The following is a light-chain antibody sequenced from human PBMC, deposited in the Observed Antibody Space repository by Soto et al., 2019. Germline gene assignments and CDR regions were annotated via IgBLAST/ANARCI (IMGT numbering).Light chain of an antibody. V-gene: IGKV1-39*01. CDR2: AAY. J-gene: IGKJ1*01. CDR3: QQSVSSPPWT. Sequence: DIQMTQSPSSLSASVGDSVTITCRASQNIKTYLNWYQQKPGKAHNLLIYAAYSLHSGVPSRFSGSGSGTDFTLTSISRQPEDVATYYCQQSVSSPPWTFGQGTKVEIK. CDR1: QNIKTY.